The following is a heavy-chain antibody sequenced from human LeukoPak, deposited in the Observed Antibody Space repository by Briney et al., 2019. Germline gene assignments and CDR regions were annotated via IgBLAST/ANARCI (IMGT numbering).Heavy chain of an antibody. J-gene: IGHJ5*02. CDR1: GGSFSGYY. CDR3: ARSRDNWLDP. Sequence: PSETLSLTCAVFGGSFSGYYWSCIRQTPGKGLEWIGEINHSGSTHYNPSLKSRVTISADTSKNQFSLKLTSVTAADTAVYYCARSRDNWLDPWGQGTLVTVSS. V-gene: IGHV4-34*01. D-gene: IGHD3-10*01. CDR2: INHSGST.